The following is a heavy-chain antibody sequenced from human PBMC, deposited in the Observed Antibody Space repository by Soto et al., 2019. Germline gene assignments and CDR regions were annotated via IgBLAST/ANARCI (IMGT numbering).Heavy chain of an antibody. CDR3: ARVCGGDCHNVMDV. D-gene: IGHD2-21*02. CDR1: GGSISSGGYY. J-gene: IGHJ6*02. CDR2: IYYSGST. V-gene: IGHV4-31*03. Sequence: QVQLQESGPGLVKPSQTLSLTCTVSGGSISSGGYYWSWIRQHPGRGLEWIGYIYYSGSTYYNPSLKSRVTLSVDTSKNQFSLKRSSVTAADTAVYYCARVCGGDCHNVMDVWGQGTTVTVSS.